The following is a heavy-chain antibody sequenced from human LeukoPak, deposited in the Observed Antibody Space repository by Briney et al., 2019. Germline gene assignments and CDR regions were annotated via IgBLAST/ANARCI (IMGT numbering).Heavy chain of an antibody. CDR2: IYYSGST. V-gene: IGHV4-30-4*08. J-gene: IGHJ3*02. Sequence: SETLSLTCTVSGGSISSGDYYWSWIRQPPGKGLEWIGYIYYSGSTYYNPSLRSRVTISVDTSKNQFSLKLSSVTAADTAVYYCAREPDAFDIWGQGTMVTVSP. CDR1: GGSISSGDYY. CDR3: AREPDAFDI.